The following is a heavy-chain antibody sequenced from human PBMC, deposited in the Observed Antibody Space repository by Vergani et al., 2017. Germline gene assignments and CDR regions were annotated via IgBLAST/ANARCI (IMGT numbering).Heavy chain of an antibody. CDR2: INHSGSI. Sequence: QVQLQQWGAGLLKPSENLSLTCAVYGGSFRGYYWSWIRQPPGKGLEWIGEINHSGSINYNPSLKSRVTISVDTSKNQFSLKLSPVTAADTAVYYCAREAKFTMLRGVLLWGQGTLVTVSS. CDR1: GGSFRGYY. J-gene: IGHJ4*02. V-gene: IGHV4-34*01. D-gene: IGHD3-10*01. CDR3: AREAKFTMLRGVLL.